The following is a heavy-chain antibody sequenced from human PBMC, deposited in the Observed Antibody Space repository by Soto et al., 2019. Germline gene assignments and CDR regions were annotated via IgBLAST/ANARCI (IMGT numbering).Heavy chain of an antibody. Sequence: GGSLRLSCAASGFTFSSYSMNWVRQAPGKGLEWVSSISSSSSYIYYADSVKGRFTISRDNAKNSLYLQMNSLRAEDTAVYYCARERGVTTSRPFDYWGQGTLVTVSS. D-gene: IGHD4-17*01. CDR3: ARERGVTTSRPFDY. CDR1: GFTFSSYS. J-gene: IGHJ4*02. V-gene: IGHV3-21*01. CDR2: ISSSSSYI.